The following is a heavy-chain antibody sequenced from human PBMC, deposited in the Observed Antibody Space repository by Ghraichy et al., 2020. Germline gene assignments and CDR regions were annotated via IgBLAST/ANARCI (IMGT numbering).Heavy chain of an antibody. Sequence: SETLSLTCAVYGGSFSGYYWSWIRQPPGKGLEWIGEINHSGSTNYNPSLKSRVTISVDTSKNQFSLKLSSVTAADTAVYYCARGRRYRPTYYYYYGMDVWGQGTTVTVSS. V-gene: IGHV4-34*01. D-gene: IGHD5-18*01. CDR1: GGSFSGYY. J-gene: IGHJ6*02. CDR3: ARGRRYRPTYYYYYGMDV. CDR2: INHSGST.